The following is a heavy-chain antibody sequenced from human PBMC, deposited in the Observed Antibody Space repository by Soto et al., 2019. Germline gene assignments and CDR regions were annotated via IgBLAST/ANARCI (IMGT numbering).Heavy chain of an antibody. CDR2: ISGSGGST. CDR3: AKDAEGLEWFNGWFDP. Sequence: EVQLLESGGGLVQPGGSLRLSCAASGFTFSSYAMSWVRQAPGKGLEWVSAISGSGGSTYYADSVKGRFTISRDNSKNTLYLQMNSLRAEDTAVYYCAKDAEGLEWFNGWFDPWGQVTLVTVSS. J-gene: IGHJ5*02. D-gene: IGHD3-3*01. CDR1: GFTFSSYA. V-gene: IGHV3-23*01.